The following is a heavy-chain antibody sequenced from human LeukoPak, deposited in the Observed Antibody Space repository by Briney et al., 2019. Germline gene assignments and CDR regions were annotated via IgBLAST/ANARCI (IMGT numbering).Heavy chain of an antibody. J-gene: IGHJ6*04. Sequence: GGSLRLSCTASGFTFGDYAMSWFRQAPGKGLEWVGFIRSKAYGGTTEYAASVKGRFTISRDDSKSIAYLQMNSLKTEDTVVYYCTRDPAAAGVMDVWGKGTTVTVSS. CDR1: GFTFGDYA. CDR3: TRDPAAAGVMDV. CDR2: IRSKAYGGTT. V-gene: IGHV3-49*03. D-gene: IGHD6-13*01.